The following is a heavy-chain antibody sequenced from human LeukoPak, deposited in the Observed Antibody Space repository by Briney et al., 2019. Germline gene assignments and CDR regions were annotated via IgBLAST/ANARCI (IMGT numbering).Heavy chain of an antibody. J-gene: IGHJ5*02. Sequence: SSYYWGWIRQAPGKGLEWVGLIRDSGEAFYADFARGRFAISRDESENTLYLQMNSLRVEDTAVYFCARDRAANQDWVEFDPWGQGTPVIVSS. D-gene: IGHD3/OR15-3a*01. V-gene: IGHV3-66*03. CDR3: ARDRAANQDWVEFDP. CDR2: IRDSGEA. CDR1: SSYY.